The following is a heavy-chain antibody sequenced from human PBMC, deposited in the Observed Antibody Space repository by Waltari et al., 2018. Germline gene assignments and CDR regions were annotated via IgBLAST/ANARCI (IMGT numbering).Heavy chain of an antibody. CDR1: GFSFTSHA. D-gene: IGHD6-6*01. CDR3: AKREYGNTINY. J-gene: IGHJ4*02. Sequence: EVQLVESGGGLVQPGGSLTLSCAASGFSFTSHAMSWVRQAPGEGLEWVSAIDYSGGGTHYADSVKGRFTISRDNSKNTLYLQMNSLRAEDTAIYYCAKREYGNTINYWGQGTLVTVSS. CDR2: IDYSGGGT. V-gene: IGHV3-23*04.